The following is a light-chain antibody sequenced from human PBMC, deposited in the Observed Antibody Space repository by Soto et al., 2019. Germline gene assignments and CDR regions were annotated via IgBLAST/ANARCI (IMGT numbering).Light chain of an antibody. CDR2: RGS. CDR1: QSVSSRF. CDR3: QDYGTSAPWT. J-gene: IGKJ1*01. Sequence: EIVLTQSPGSLSLSPGERATLSCRASQSVSSRFFAWYQQKPGQAPRLLIYRGSTRATGIPDRFSGRGSGTDFTLTISRLEPEDFAVYYCQDYGTSAPWTFGQGTKVEIK. V-gene: IGKV3-20*01.